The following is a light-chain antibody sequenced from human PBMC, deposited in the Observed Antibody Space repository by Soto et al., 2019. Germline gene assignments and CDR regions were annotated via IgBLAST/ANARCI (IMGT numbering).Light chain of an antibody. Sequence: EIVMTQSPATLSVSPGERATLSCRASQSVSTNLAWYQQKPGQAPTLLIYRASARATGIPARLIGSGSGTEFPLTISRLQYGHFAVYYCLHYNSWPFIFGQRTKLEIK. CDR3: LHYNSWPFI. V-gene: IGKV3-15*01. CDR1: QSVSTN. J-gene: IGKJ2*01. CDR2: RAS.